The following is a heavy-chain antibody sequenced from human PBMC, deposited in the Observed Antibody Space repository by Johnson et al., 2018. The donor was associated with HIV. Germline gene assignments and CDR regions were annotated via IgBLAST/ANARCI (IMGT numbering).Heavy chain of an antibody. Sequence: QMQLVESGGGLVKPGGSLRLSCAASGFTFSSYAMHWVRQAPAKGLQWVAVISYDGSDKDYADSVKGRFTISRDSSKTTLYLQMNSLRVEDTAVYYCAKDPGWFGEPGDAFDIWGQGTMVTVSS. CDR3: AKDPGWFGEPGDAFDI. D-gene: IGHD3-10*01. J-gene: IGHJ3*02. CDR2: ISYDGSDK. CDR1: GFTFSSYA. V-gene: IGHV3-30*04.